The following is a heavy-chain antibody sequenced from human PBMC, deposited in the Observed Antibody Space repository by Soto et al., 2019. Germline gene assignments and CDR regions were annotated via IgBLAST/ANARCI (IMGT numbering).Heavy chain of an antibody. CDR1: GFTFSCNA. D-gene: IGHD3-22*01. Sequence: PGGSLRLSGGASGFTFSCNAMSWVRQAPGKGLEWVSSISGSGGSPYYADSVKGRFTISRDNSKNTLYLQVNSLRVEDTAVYYCARAPRXYYYDTYGYLTTYYFDYWGQGTLVTVSS. CDR3: ARAPRXYYYDTYGYLTTYYFDY. CDR2: ISGSGGSP. V-gene: IGHV3-23*01. J-gene: IGHJ4*02.